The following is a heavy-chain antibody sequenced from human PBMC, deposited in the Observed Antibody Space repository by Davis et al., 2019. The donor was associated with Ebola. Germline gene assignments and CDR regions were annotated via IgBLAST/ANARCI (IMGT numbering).Heavy chain of an antibody. V-gene: IGHV3-21*01. CDR1: GFTFSSYS. CDR3: ARDPDYYGMDV. Sequence: GESLKISCAASGFTFSSYSMNWVRQAPGKGLEWVSSISSSSSYIYYADSVKGRFTISRDNAKNSLYLQMNSLRAEDTAVYYCARDPDYYGMDVWGQGTTVTVSS. CDR2: ISSSSSYI. J-gene: IGHJ6*02.